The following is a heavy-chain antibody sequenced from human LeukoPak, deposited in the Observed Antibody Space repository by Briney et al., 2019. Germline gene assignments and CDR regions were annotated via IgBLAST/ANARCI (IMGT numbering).Heavy chain of an antibody. J-gene: IGHJ4*02. D-gene: IGHD2-2*03. CDR3: ARDRGWIRDS. CDR2: TEGTGTII. Sequence: PGRSLRLSCAASGFTFRNYNMFWARQAPGKGLEWISFTEGTGTIIHYADSVKGRFTTSRDNDKNSLYLQMNSLTVEDTAIYYCARDRGWIRDSWSQGTLVTVST. V-gene: IGHV3-48*03. CDR1: GFTFRNYN.